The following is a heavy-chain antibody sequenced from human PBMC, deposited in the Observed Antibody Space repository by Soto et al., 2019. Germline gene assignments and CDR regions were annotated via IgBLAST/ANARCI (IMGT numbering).Heavy chain of an antibody. CDR3: ARHYSASWPTGFDP. CDR2: IYYSGST. J-gene: IGHJ5*02. V-gene: IGHV4-31*03. Sequence: QVQLQESGPGLVKPSQTLSLTCTVSGGSISSGGYYWSWIRQHPGKGLEWIGYIYYSGSTYYNPSLNSRVTISIDTSQNQFSLKLHSVTAADTAVYYCARHYSASWPTGFDPWGQGTLVTVSS. CDR1: GGSISSGGYY. D-gene: IGHD6-13*01.